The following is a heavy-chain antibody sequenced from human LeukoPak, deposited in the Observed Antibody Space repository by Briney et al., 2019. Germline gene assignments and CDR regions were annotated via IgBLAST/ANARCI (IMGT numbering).Heavy chain of an antibody. CDR1: GGTFSSYA. D-gene: IGHD6-13*01. V-gene: IGHV1-69*01. Sequence: GASVKVSCKASGGTFSSYAISWVRQAPGQGLEWMGGIIPIFGTANYAQKFQGRVTITADESTSTAYMELSSLRSEDTAVYYCARAQAIAAAGTYCYYYMDVWGKGTTVTVSS. CDR2: IIPIFGTA. J-gene: IGHJ6*03. CDR3: ARAQAIAAAGTYCYYYMDV.